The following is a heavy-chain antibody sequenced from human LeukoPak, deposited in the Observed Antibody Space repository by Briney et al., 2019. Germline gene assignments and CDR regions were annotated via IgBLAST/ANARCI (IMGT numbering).Heavy chain of an antibody. J-gene: IGHJ2*01. V-gene: IGHV1-46*01. CDR1: GGTFSKNA. D-gene: IGHD3-10*01. Sequence: ASVKVSCKASGGTFSKNAISWVRQAPGQGLEWMGIINPSGGSTSYAQKFQGRVTMTRDTSTSTVYMELSSLRSEDTAVYYCAGPVGVRGGFDLWGRGTLVTVSS. CDR3: AGPVGVRGGFDL. CDR2: INPSGGST.